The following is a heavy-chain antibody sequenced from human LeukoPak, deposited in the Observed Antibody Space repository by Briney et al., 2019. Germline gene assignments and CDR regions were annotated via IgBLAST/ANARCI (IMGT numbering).Heavy chain of an antibody. Sequence: GGSLRLSCAASGFTFSSYAMSWVRQAPGKGLEWVSVIYSGGSTYYADSVKGRFTISRDNSKNTLYLQMNSLRAEDTAVYYCAREGKNYGSGLHTAFDYWGQGTLVTVSS. CDR2: IYSGGST. V-gene: IGHV3-66*01. J-gene: IGHJ4*02. D-gene: IGHD3-10*01. CDR3: AREGKNYGSGLHTAFDY. CDR1: GFTFSSYA.